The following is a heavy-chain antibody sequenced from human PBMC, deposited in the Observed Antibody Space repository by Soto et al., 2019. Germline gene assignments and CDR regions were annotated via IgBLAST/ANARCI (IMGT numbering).Heavy chain of an antibody. CDR1: GGTFSSYA. CDR3: ARALGYCSGGSCYEPPDS. Sequence: QVQLVQSGAEVKKPGSSVKVSCKASGGTFSSYAISWVRQAPGQGLEWMGGVIPIFGTANYAQKFQGRVTITADESTSTAYMELSSLRSEDTAVYYCARALGYCSGGSCYEPPDSWGQGTLVTVSS. V-gene: IGHV1-69*12. D-gene: IGHD2-15*01. CDR2: VIPIFGTA. J-gene: IGHJ4*02.